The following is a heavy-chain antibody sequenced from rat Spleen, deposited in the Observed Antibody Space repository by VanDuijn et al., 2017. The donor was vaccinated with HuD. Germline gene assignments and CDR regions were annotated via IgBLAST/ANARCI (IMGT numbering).Heavy chain of an antibody. CDR2: MWSDGDT. D-gene: IGHD4-1*01. CDR3: TTSRYGGSGYFDF. J-gene: IGHJ1*01. Sequence: VRLKESGPGLVQPSQTLSLTCTVPGFSLTSYHVHWVRQPPGKGLEWMGVMWSDGDTSYNSALKSRLSISRDTSKSQVFLKMKSLKTEDTGIYYCTTSRYGGSGYFDFWGPGTMVTVSS. CDR1: GFSLTSYH. V-gene: IGHV2-32*01.